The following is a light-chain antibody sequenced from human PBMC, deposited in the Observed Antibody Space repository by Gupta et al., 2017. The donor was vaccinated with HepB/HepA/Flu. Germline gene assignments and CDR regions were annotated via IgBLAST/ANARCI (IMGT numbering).Light chain of an antibody. V-gene: IGKV3-20*01. CDR3: QQYASSQRT. CDR1: QSVRSNY. Sequence: DIVLTQSPDTLSLSPGQRATLSCRASQSVRSNYLAWYQQKTGQAPRLLIYSASSRVAGIPDRFSGSGSGTDFTLTISRLDPEDIAVYFCQQYASSQRTFGQGTTVEIK. J-gene: IGKJ1*01. CDR2: SAS.